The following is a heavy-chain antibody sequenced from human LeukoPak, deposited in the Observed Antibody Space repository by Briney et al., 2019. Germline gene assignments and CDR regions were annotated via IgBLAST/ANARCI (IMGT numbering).Heavy chain of an antibody. J-gene: IGHJ4*02. CDR1: GFTVSSNY. CDR2: ISGSGGST. Sequence: GGSLRLSCAASGFTVSSNYMSWVRQAPGKGLEWVSAISGSGGSTYYADSVKGRFTISRDNSKNTLYLQMNSLRAEDTAVYYCVMEAVAGHFDYWGQGTLVTVSS. V-gene: IGHV3-23*01. CDR3: VMEAVAGHFDY. D-gene: IGHD6-19*01.